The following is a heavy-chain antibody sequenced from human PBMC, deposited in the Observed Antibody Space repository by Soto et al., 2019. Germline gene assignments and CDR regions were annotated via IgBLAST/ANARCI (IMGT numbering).Heavy chain of an antibody. D-gene: IGHD6-13*01. V-gene: IGHV3-15*01. CDR2: IKSKTDGGTT. Sequence: PGGSLRLSCAASGFTFSNAWMSWVRQAPGKGLEWVGRIKSKTDGGTTDYAAPVKGRFTISRDDSKNTLYLQMNSLKTEDTAVYYCTKEGIAAAGLDYWGQGTLVTVSS. CDR1: GFTFSNAW. CDR3: TKEGIAAAGLDY. J-gene: IGHJ4*02.